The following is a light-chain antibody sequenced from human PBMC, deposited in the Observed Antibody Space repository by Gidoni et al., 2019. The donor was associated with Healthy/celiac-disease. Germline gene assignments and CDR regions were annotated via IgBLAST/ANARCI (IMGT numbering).Light chain of an antibody. Sequence: DIQMTQSPSSLSASVGDRVTITCRASQSICSYLNWYQQKPGKAHKLLIYAASSLQSGVPSRFSGSGSGTDFTLTISSLQPEDFATYYCQQSYSTPYTFXQXTKLEIK. J-gene: IGKJ2*01. V-gene: IGKV1-39*01. CDR2: AAS. CDR1: QSICSY. CDR3: QQSYSTPYT.